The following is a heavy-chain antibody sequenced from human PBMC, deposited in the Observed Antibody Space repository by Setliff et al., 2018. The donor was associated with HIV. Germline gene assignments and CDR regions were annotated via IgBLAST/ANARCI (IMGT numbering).Heavy chain of an antibody. V-gene: IGHV3-74*01. D-gene: IGHD3-3*01. CDR3: ARDYLYYNLYNGSPVYGMDV. CDR2: INSDGSDT. Sequence: SLRLSCAASGFTFSSYWMHWVRQAPGKGLVWVSRINSDGSDTRYADSVKGRFTISRDNAKNSLYLQMNSLRVEDTAVYYCARDYLYYNLYNGSPVYGMDVWGQGTTVTVSS. CDR1: GFTFSSYW. J-gene: IGHJ6*02.